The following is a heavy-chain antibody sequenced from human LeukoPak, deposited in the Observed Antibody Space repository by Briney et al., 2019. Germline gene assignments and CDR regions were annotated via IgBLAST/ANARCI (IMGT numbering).Heavy chain of an antibody. D-gene: IGHD2-21*02. CDR2: IYYSGST. J-gene: IGHJ5*02. CDR3: ARLYCGGDCYHNWFDP. V-gene: IGHV4-59*01. CDR1: GGSISSYY. Sequence: SETLSLTCTVSGGSISSYYWSWLRQPPGKGLEWIGYIYYSGSTNYNPSLKSRVTISVDTSKNQFSLKLSSVTAADTAVYYCARLYCGGDCYHNWFDPWGQGTLVTVSS.